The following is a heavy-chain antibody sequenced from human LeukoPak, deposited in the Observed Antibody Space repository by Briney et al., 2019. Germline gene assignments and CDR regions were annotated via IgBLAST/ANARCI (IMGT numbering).Heavy chain of an antibody. CDR2: ISGSGGRT. V-gene: IGHV3-23*01. J-gene: IGHJ6*02. D-gene: IGHD2-2*01. CDR3: ARVVPAVAGGYYYYGMDV. CDR1: GFTFSSYT. Sequence: GGSLRLSCAASGFTFSSYTMNWVRQAPGKGLEWVSAISGSGGRTYYADSVKGRFTISRDNSKNTLYLQMNSLRAEDTAVYYCARVVPAVAGGYYYYGMDVWGQGTTVTVSS.